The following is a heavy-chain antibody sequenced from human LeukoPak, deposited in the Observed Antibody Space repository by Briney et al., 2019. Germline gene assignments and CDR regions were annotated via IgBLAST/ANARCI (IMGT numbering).Heavy chain of an antibody. V-gene: IGHV1-18*01. Sequence: GASVKVSCKASGYTFTSYGISWARQAPGQGLEWMGWISAYNGNTNYAQKLQGRVTMTTDTSTSTAYMELRSLRSDDTAVYYCARVGYYDFWSGYTPVYYMDVWGKGTTVTVSS. CDR1: GYTFTSYG. CDR3: ARVGYYDFWSGYTPVYYMDV. D-gene: IGHD3-3*01. CDR2: ISAYNGNT. J-gene: IGHJ6*03.